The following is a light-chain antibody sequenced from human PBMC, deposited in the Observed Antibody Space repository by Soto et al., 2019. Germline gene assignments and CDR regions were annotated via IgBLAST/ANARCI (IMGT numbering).Light chain of an antibody. CDR2: KAS. J-gene: IGKJ5*01. Sequence: DIQMTQSPSTLSASVGDRVTITCRASQSIDDWLAWCQQKPGKAPNLLIYKASSLESGVPSRFSGSGSGTEFTLTISSLQPDDFATYYCQQYSNYPYTFGQGTRLEI. CDR3: QQYSNYPYT. CDR1: QSIDDW. V-gene: IGKV1-5*03.